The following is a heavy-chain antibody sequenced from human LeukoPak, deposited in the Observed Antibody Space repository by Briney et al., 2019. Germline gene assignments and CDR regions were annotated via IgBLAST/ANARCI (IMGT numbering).Heavy chain of an antibody. D-gene: IGHD3-10*01. CDR1: GGTFSSYA. Sequence: ASVKVSCKASGGTFSSYAISWVRQAPGQGLEWMGGIIPIFGTANYAQKFQGRVTFTRDTSIRTAYMELSSLRSEDTAVYYCARFMIREVTADNWFDPWGQGTLVTVSS. J-gene: IGHJ5*02. CDR3: ARFMIREVTADNWFDP. CDR2: IIPIFGTA. V-gene: IGHV1-69*05.